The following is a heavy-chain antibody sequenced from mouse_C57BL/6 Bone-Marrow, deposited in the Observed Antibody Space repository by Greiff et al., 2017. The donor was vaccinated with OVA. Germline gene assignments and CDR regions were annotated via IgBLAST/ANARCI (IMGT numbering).Heavy chain of an antibody. J-gene: IGHJ2*01. CDR1: GYTFTSYW. CDR3: ARLRTGTGGLDD. Sequence: QVQLQQPGTELVKPGASVKLSCKASGYTFTSYWMHWVKQRPGQGLEWIGNINPSNGGTNYNEKFKSKATLPVDKSSSPAYRQLSSLTSEDSAVYYCARLRTGTGGLDDGGQGTTLTVSS. V-gene: IGHV1-53*01. D-gene: IGHD4-1*01. CDR2: INPSNGGT.